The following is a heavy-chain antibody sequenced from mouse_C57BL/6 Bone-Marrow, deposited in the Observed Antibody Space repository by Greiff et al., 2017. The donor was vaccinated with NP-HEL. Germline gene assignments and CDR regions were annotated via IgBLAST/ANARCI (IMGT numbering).Heavy chain of an antibody. V-gene: IGHV5-4*01. Sequence: EVKLMESGGGLVKPGGSLKLSCAASGFTFSSYAMSWVRQTPEKRLEWVATISDGGSYTYYPDNVKGRFTISRDNAKNNLYLQMSHLKSEDTAMYYCARDRDDEYYFDYWGQGTTLTVSS. CDR3: ARDRDDEYYFDY. CDR2: ISDGGSYT. CDR1: GFTFSSYA. J-gene: IGHJ2*01. D-gene: IGHD2-12*01.